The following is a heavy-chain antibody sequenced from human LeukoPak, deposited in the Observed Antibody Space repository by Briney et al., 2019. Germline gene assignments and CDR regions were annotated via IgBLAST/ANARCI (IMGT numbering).Heavy chain of an antibody. CDR2: ISGSGGST. J-gene: IGHJ4*02. V-gene: IGHV3-23*01. D-gene: IGHD3-3*01. CDR1: GFTFSSYA. Sequence: LGGSLRLSCAASGFTFSSYAMSWVRQAPGKGLEWVSAISGSGGSTYYADSVKGRFTISRDNSKNTLYLQMNSLRAEDTAVYYCAKVDRDPYYDFWSGYSWSPFDYWGQGTLVTVSS. CDR3: AKVDRDPYYDFWSGYSWSPFDY.